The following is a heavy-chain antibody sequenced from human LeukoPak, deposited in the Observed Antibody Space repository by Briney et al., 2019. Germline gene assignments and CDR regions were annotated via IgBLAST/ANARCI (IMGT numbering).Heavy chain of an antibody. Sequence: GRSLRLSCAASGFTFSSYAMHWVRQAPGKGLEWVAVISYDGSNKYYADSVKGRFTISRDNSKNTLYLQMNSLRAEDTAVYYCARDEWELPGFDYWGQGTLVTVSS. CDR3: ARDEWELPGFDY. V-gene: IGHV3-30-3*01. CDR1: GFTFSSYA. CDR2: ISYDGSNK. D-gene: IGHD1-26*01. J-gene: IGHJ4*02.